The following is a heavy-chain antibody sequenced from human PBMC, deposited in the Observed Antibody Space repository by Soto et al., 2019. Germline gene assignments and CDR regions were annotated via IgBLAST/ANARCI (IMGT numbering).Heavy chain of an antibody. CDR2: VWYDGGNK. CDR3: VRAAGYGGNDYVYYYGMDV. J-gene: IGHJ6*02. V-gene: IGHV3-33*01. D-gene: IGHD5-12*01. CDR1: GFTFSSYG. Sequence: QVQLVESGGGVVQPGRSLRLSCAASGFTFSSYGMHWFRQAPGKGLEWVALVWYDGGNKYYADSVKGRFTISRDNSKNTLYLQMNSLRDEDTAVYYCVRAAGYGGNDYVYYYGMDVWGQGTTVTVSS.